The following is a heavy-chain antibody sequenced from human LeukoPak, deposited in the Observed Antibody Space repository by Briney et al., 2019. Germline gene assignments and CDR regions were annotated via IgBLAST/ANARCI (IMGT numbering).Heavy chain of an antibody. Sequence: PGGSLRLSCAASGFTFSSYAMSWVRQAPGKGLEWVSAISGSGGSTYYADSVKGRFTISRDNAKNSLYLQMNSLRAEDTAVYYCASHIADNPGFDYWGQGTLVTVSS. D-gene: IGHD6-13*01. CDR2: ISGSGGST. V-gene: IGHV3-23*01. J-gene: IGHJ4*02. CDR1: GFTFSSYA. CDR3: ASHIADNPGFDY.